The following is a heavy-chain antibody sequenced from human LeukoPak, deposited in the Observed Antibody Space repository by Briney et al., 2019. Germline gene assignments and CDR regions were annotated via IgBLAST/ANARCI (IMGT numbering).Heavy chain of an antibody. Sequence: SETLSLTCTVSGGSISSYYWSWIRQPAGKGLEWIGRIYTNGSTNYNPSLKSRVTMSVDTSKNQFSLKLSSVTAADTAVYYCARAYDYGGNSDYFDYWGQGTLVTVSS. D-gene: IGHD4-23*01. J-gene: IGHJ4*02. CDR1: GGSISSYY. CDR3: ARAYDYGGNSDYFDY. V-gene: IGHV4-4*07. CDR2: IYTNGST.